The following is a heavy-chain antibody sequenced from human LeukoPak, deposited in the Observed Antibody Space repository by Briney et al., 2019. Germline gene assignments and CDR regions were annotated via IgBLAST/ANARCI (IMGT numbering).Heavy chain of an antibody. D-gene: IGHD5-18*01. Sequence: PGGSLRLSCAASGFTFSRHWMTWVRQAPGKGLEWVAFIRYDGSNKYYADSVKGRFTISRDNSKNTLYLQMNSLRAEDTAVYYCAKDPRGYSYGPGAFDIWGQGTMVTVSS. CDR1: GFTFSRHW. J-gene: IGHJ3*02. V-gene: IGHV3-30*02. CDR3: AKDPRGYSYGPGAFDI. CDR2: IRYDGSNK.